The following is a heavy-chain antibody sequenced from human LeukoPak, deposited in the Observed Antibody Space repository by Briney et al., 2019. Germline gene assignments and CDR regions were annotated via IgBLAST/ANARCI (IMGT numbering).Heavy chain of an antibody. D-gene: IGHD2-15*01. V-gene: IGHV4-34*01. CDR2: INHSGST. J-gene: IGHJ4*02. Sequence: PSETLSLTFAVYGGSFSGYYWSWIRQPPGKGLEWIGEINHSGSTNYNPSLKSRVTISVDTSKNQFSLKLSSVTAADTAVYYCARMGGYCSGGSCYEIDYWGQGTLVTVSS. CDR3: ARMGGYCSGGSCYEIDY. CDR1: GGSFSGYY.